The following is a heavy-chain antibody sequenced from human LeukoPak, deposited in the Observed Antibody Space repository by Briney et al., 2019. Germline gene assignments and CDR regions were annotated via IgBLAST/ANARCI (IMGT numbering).Heavy chain of an antibody. CDR2: IGGSGDRT. D-gene: IGHD6-19*01. V-gene: IGHV3-23*01. J-gene: IGHJ4*02. CDR1: GFTFSSYS. Sequence: GGSLRLSCAASGFTFSSYSMNWVRQAPGKGLEWVSGIGGSGDRTYYADSVKGRFTISRDNYKNTLYLQMNSLRADDTAVYFCAKEFRRGWPFDYWGRGTLVTVSS. CDR3: AKEFRRGWPFDY.